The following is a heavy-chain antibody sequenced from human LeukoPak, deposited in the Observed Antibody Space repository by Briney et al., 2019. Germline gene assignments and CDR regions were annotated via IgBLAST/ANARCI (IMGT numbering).Heavy chain of an antibody. CDR2: ISSSGSTI. Sequence: PGGSLRLSCAASGFTFSSYEMNWVRQAPGKGLEWVSYISSSGSTIYYADSVKGRFTISRDNAKNSLYLQTNSLRAEDTAVYYCARLGSIAVAGIPDYWGQGTLVTVSS. CDR1: GFTFSSYE. CDR3: ARLGSIAVAGIPDY. D-gene: IGHD6-19*01. J-gene: IGHJ4*02. V-gene: IGHV3-48*03.